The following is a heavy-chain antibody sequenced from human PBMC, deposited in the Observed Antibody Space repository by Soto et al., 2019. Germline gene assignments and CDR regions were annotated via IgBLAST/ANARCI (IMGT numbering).Heavy chain of an antibody. CDR2: ISSNGVGT. Sequence: GGSLRLSCAASGFTLSGYAMDWVRQAPGKGLEYVSGISSNGVGTYYANSVQGRFTISRDNSKNTVYLQMGSLRPEDMAVDYCARSARRDFYYMDVWGKGTTATVSS. CDR3: ARSARRDFYYMDV. J-gene: IGHJ6*03. CDR1: GFTLSGYA. D-gene: IGHD6-6*01. V-gene: IGHV3-64*01.